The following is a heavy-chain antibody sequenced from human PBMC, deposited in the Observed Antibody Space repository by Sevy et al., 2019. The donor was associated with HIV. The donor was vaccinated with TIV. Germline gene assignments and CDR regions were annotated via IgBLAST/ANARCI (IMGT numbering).Heavy chain of an antibody. V-gene: IGHV1-24*01. J-gene: IGHJ4*02. CDR2: FDTEDGET. CDR1: GYTLTQLS. D-gene: IGHD3-22*01. Sequence: ASVKVSCKVSGYTLTQLSMNWVRQAPGKGLEWMGSFDTEDGETIYAQKFQGRVTMTEDRSTDTAYMDLSSLRSEDTAVYYCATTKDYYESSGYPFDYWGQGTLVTVSS. CDR3: ATTKDYYESSGYPFDY.